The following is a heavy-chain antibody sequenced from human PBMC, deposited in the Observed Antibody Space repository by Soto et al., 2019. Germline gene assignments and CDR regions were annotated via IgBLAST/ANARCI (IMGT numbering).Heavy chain of an antibody. V-gene: IGHV4-59*01. CDR3: ARWGMATISFDY. D-gene: IGHD5-12*01. J-gene: IGHJ4*02. CDR2: IYYIVTT. Sequence: SETLSLTCTVSGGSISGFYWSWIRQPPGKGLEWIGYIYYIVTTNYNPSLKSRVTISVDTSKNQFSLKLSSVTAADTAVYYCARWGMATISFDYWGQGTLVTVSS. CDR1: GGSISGFY.